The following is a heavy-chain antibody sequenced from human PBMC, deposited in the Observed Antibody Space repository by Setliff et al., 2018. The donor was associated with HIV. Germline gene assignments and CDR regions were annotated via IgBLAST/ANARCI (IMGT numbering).Heavy chain of an antibody. J-gene: IGHJ4*02. CDR1: GDSIRSTHFY. CDR2: IYYSGIP. CDR3: VRGGLLERFFS. Sequence: PSETLSLTCTVSGDSIRSTHFYWVWIRQPPGRGLEWIGTIYYSGIPYYNPSLKSRVTISVDKSRSQSSLNLTSVTAPDTAVYYCVRGGLLERFFSWGQGSQVTVSS. V-gene: IGHV4-39*01. D-gene: IGHD3-3*01.